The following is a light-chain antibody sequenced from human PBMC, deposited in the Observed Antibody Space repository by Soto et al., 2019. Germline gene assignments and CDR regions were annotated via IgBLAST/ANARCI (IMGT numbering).Light chain of an antibody. CDR2: DAS. J-gene: IGKJ2*01. CDR1: QSVSSY. Sequence: EIVLTQSPATLSLSPGGRATLSCRASQSVSSYLAWYQQKPGQASRLLIYDASNRATGIPARFLGSGYRTDFTLTISSLAPDDFAVYYCQQRSNSYTFGQGTKLEIK. V-gene: IGKV3-11*01. CDR3: QQRSNSYT.